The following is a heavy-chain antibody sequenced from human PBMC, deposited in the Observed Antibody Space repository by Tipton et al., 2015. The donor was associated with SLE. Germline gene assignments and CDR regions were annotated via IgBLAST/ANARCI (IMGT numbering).Heavy chain of an antibody. CDR3: ARKRLPDLDFDL. Sequence: GLVKPSETLSLTCTVSGGSLSSSYWSWIRQPPEKGLEWIGYIYYSGSTYYNPSLKSRVTISIDTSKNQFSLKLSSVTAADTAVYYCARKRLPDLDFDLWGRGTLVTVSS. J-gene: IGHJ2*01. CDR1: GGSLSSSY. D-gene: IGHD3-16*01. CDR2: IYYSGST. V-gene: IGHV4-59*06.